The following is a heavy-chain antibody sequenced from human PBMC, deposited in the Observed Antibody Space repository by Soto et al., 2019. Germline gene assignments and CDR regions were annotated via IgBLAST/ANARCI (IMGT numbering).Heavy chain of an antibody. CDR3: AYRQEADGDYVFEEENWFDP. V-gene: IGHV2-5*02. J-gene: IGHJ5*02. CDR1: GFSLSTSGVG. CDR2: IYWDDDK. D-gene: IGHD4-17*01. Sequence: QITLKESGPTLVKPTQTLTLTCTFSGFSLSTSGVGVCWIRQPPGKALQWLALIYWDDDKRYSPSLKRRLTITKDTSKNQVVLKMTHMDPVDTATYDCAYRQEADGDYVFEEENWFDPLGQGTPVTVSS.